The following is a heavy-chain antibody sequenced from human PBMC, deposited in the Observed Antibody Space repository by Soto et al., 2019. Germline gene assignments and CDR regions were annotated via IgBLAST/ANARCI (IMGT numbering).Heavy chain of an antibody. D-gene: IGHD3-16*01. Sequence: QVQLQQWGAGLLKPSETLSLTCAVCGGSLSGYYWSWIRQPPGKGLEWIGEINRSGSTNYIPSLKSRVIISVDTSKNQFSLKLSSVTAADTAVYYCARGLLGGAATWGQGTLVTVSS. J-gene: IGHJ5*02. CDR3: ARGLLGGAAT. CDR1: GGSLSGYY. CDR2: INRSGST. V-gene: IGHV4-34*01.